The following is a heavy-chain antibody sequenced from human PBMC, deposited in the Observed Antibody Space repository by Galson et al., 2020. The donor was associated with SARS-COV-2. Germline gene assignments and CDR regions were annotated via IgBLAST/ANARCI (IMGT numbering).Heavy chain of an antibody. V-gene: IGHV1-46*01. J-gene: IGHJ6*02. CDR2: INPSGGST. CDR1: GYTFTSYY. Sequence: ASVKVSCKASGYTFTSYYMHWVRQAPGQGLEWMGIINPSGGSTSYAQKFQGRVTMTRDTSTSTVYMELSSLRSEDTAVYYCARDWGSGSYYSYYGMDVWGQGTTVTVSS. CDR3: ARDWGSGSYYSYYGMDV. D-gene: IGHD3-10*01.